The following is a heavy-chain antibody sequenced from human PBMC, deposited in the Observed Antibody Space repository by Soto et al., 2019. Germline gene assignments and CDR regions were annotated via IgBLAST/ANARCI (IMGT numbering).Heavy chain of an antibody. J-gene: IGHJ4*02. CDR1: GFTFSSYA. Sequence: EVQLLESGGGLVQPGGSLRLSCAASGFTFSSYAMSWVRQAPGKGLEWVSGISGSGGSTYYADSVKGRFTISRDNSKNTLYLQMNSLRAEDTAVYYCAKDLDGSGSYFTYIFDYWGQGTLVTVSS. V-gene: IGHV3-23*01. CDR3: AKDLDGSGSYFTYIFDY. CDR2: ISGSGGST. D-gene: IGHD3-10*01.